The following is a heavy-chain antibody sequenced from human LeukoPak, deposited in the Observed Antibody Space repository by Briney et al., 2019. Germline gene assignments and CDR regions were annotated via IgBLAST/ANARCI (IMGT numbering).Heavy chain of an antibody. Sequence: GGSLRLSCKGSGYTFSYYWIGWVRQMSGKGLEWMGWINPNSGTNYAQNFQGRVTMTRDTSISTAYMELSKLRSDDTAVYYCAREEQHQRGRHFEYWGQGTLATVSS. D-gene: IGHD6-13*01. CDR1: GYTFSYYW. CDR3: AREEQHQRGRHFEY. V-gene: IGHV1-2*02. J-gene: IGHJ4*02. CDR2: INPNSGT.